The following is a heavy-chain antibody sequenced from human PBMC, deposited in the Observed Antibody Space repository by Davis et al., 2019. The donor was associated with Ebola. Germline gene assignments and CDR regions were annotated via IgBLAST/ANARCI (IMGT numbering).Heavy chain of an antibody. D-gene: IGHD2-2*02. CDR1: GFTFSSYG. J-gene: IGHJ5*02. CDR3: ARDQSEGEYQLLYSPWFDP. CDR2: IWYDGSNK. V-gene: IGHV3-33*01. Sequence: GGSLRLSCAASGFTFSSYGMHWVRQAPGKGLEWVAVIWYDGSNKYYADSVKGRFTISRDNAKNSLYLQMNSLRAEDTAVYYCARDQSEGEYQLLYSPWFDPWGQGTLVTVSS.